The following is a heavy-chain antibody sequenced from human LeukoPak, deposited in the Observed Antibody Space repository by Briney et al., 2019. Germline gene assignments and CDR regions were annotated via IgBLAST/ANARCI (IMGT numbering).Heavy chain of an antibody. CDR1: GFTFSSYA. J-gene: IGHJ4*02. CDR2: ISSNGGST. CDR3: ARARLGELSLYDY. Sequence: PGGSLRLSCAASGFTFSSYAMHWVRQAPGNGLEYVSAISSNGGSTYYANSVKGRFTISRDNSKNTLYLQMGSLRAEDMAVYYCARARLGELSLYDYWGQGTLVTVSS. V-gene: IGHV3-64*01. D-gene: IGHD3-16*02.